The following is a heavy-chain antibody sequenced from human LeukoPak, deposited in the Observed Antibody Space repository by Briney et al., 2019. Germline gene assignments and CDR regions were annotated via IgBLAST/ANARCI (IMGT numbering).Heavy chain of an antibody. J-gene: IGHJ4*02. V-gene: IGHV3-21*01. D-gene: IGHD2-2*02. Sequence: PGGSLRLSCAASGFTFSSYSMNWVRQAPGKGLEWVSSISSSSSYIYYADSVKGRFTISRDNAKNSLYLQMNSLRAEDTAVYYCAREKPVTAAIGYWGQGTLVTVSS. CDR3: AREKPVTAAIGY. CDR1: GFTFSSYS. CDR2: ISSSSSYI.